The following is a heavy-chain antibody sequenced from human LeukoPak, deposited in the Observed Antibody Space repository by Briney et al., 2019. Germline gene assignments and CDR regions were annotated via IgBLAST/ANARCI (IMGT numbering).Heavy chain of an antibody. CDR3: AKGHYYGSGSLDY. Sequence: GGSLRLSCAASGFSFTNYWMHWVRQAPGKGLVWVSHINSDGSATRYADSVKGRFTISRDNAMNTLYLQMNSLRAEDTAVYYCAKGHYYGSGSLDYWGQGTLVTVSS. CDR1: GFSFTNYW. D-gene: IGHD3-10*01. V-gene: IGHV3-74*01. CDR2: INSDGSAT. J-gene: IGHJ4*02.